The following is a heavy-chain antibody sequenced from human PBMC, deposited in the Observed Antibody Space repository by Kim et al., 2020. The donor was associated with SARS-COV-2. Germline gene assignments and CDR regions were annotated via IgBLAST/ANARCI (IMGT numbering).Heavy chain of an antibody. CDR2: MSYSGIS. V-gene: IGHV4-31*03. Sequence: SETLSLTCTVSGGSINSAGYYWNWVRQLPGKGLEWIGYMSYSGISNYNPPLRSRVFISLDASKSQFSVELSSVTAADTAVYYCTRIPVEDSGTYGWFDPWGQGILVTVSS. CDR1: GGSINSAGYY. CDR3: TRIPVEDSGTYGWFDP. D-gene: IGHD3-10*01. J-gene: IGHJ5*02.